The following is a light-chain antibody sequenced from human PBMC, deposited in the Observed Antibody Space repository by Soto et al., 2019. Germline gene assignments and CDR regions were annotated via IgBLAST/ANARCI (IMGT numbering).Light chain of an antibody. CDR1: RSASDW. J-gene: IGKJ1*01. CDR2: KAS. V-gene: IGKV1-5*03. Sequence: DIQMIQSPSTLSASVGDRVTITCRASRSASDWLAWYQQRPGEAPRMLISKASTLESGVPSRFNGSGSGTHFTLTITSLQPDDSATYYCQQYNSYSATFGQGTKVEIK. CDR3: QQYNSYSAT.